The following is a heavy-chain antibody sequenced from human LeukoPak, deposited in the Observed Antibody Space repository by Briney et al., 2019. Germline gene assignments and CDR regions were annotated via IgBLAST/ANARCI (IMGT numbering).Heavy chain of an antibody. CDR2: INTDGSST. J-gene: IGHJ4*02. CDR3: ARSLIGDRDY. CDR1: GFIFNTNW. V-gene: IGHV3-74*01. D-gene: IGHD7-27*01. Sequence: AGGSLRLSCAASGFIFNTNWMHWVRQAPGKGLVWVARINTDGSSTTHADSVKGRFTISRDNAKNTLYLQMNSLRAEDTAVYYCARSLIGDRDYWGQGTLVTVSS.